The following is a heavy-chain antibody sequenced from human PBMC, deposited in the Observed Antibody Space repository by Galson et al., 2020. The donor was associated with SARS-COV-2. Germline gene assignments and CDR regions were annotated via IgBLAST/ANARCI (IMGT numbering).Heavy chain of an antibody. CDR1: GFIYSDYA. V-gene: IGHV3-23*01. Sequence: TGGSRRLSCAASGFIYSDYAMSWVRQAPGKGRDWVSLFSGSAANTYYTDSVKGRFTISRDISKNTLYLQMNSLRAGDTAVYYCAKNYLNFFEYWGQGALVTVSS. J-gene: IGHJ4*02. CDR3: AKNYLNFFEY. CDR2: FSGSAANT. D-gene: IGHD1-7*01.